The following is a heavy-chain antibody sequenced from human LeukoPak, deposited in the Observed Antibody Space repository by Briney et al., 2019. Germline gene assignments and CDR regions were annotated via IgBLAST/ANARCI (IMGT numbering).Heavy chain of an antibody. CDR2: ISGSGDVK. CDR1: GFSFGGFY. J-gene: IGHJ4*02. V-gene: IGHV3-11*01. D-gene: IGHD3-16*01. Sequence: GGSLRLSCAASGFSFGGFYMAWMRQPPGKGRQLLSFISGSGDVKKYVDSVRGRFTNSRDNAKNSLYLQMDSLRGEDTAVYYCASEHWATPDHWGQGTLVTVS. CDR3: ASEHWATPDH.